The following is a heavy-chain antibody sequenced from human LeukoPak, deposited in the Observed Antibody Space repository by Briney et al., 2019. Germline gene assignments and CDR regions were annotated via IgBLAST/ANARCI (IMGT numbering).Heavy chain of an antibody. Sequence: KASETLSLTCAVYGGSFSGYYWSWIRQPPGKGLEWIGEINHSGSTNYNPSLKSRVTISVDTSKNQFSLKLSSVTAADTAVYYCARRSYDSSGYYLMTPDCWGQGTLVTVSS. V-gene: IGHV4-34*01. CDR3: ARRSYDSSGYYLMTPDC. J-gene: IGHJ4*02. CDR1: GGSFSGYY. D-gene: IGHD3-22*01. CDR2: INHSGST.